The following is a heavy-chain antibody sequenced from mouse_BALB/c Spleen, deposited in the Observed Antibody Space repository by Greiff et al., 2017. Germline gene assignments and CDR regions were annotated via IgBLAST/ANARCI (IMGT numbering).Heavy chain of an antibody. CDR2: INPSNGRT. Sequence: QVQLQQPGAELVKPGASVKLSCKASGYTFTSYWMHWVKQRPGQGLEWIGEINPSNGRTNYNEKFKSKATLTVDKSSSTAYMQLSSLTSEDSAVYYCARRSSGYAMDDWGQGTSVTVSS. D-gene: IGHD3-1*01. CDR1: GYTFTSYW. V-gene: IGHV1S81*02. CDR3: ARRSSGYAMDD. J-gene: IGHJ4*01.